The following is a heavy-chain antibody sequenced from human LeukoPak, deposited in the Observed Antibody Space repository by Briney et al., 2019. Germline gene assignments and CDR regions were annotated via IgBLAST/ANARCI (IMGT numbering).Heavy chain of an antibody. Sequence: PSETLSLTCAVYGGSFSGSYWSWIRQPPGKGLEWTGEINHSGSTNYNPSLKSRVTISVDTSKNQFSLKLSSVTAADTAVYYCASVVAVAGNDYFDYWGQGTLVTVSS. CDR3: ASVVAVAGNDYFDY. CDR1: GGSFSGSY. D-gene: IGHD6-19*01. J-gene: IGHJ4*02. V-gene: IGHV4-34*01. CDR2: INHSGST.